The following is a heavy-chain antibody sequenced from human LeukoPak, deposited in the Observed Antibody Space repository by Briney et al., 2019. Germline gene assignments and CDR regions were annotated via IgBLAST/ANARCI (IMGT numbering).Heavy chain of an antibody. CDR1: GFTFSSYG. Sequence: GRSLRLSCAASGFTFSSYGMHWVRQAPGKGLEWVAVISYDGSNKYYADSVKGRFTISRDNSKNTLYLQMNSLRAEDTAVYYCAKTLTAMVTGGDFDYWGQGTLVTVSS. D-gene: IGHD5-18*01. CDR3: AKTLTAMVTGGDFDY. V-gene: IGHV3-30*18. J-gene: IGHJ4*02. CDR2: ISYDGSNK.